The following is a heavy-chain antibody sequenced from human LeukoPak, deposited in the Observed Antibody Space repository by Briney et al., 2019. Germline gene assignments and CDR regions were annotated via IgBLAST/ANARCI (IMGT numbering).Heavy chain of an antibody. Sequence: SETLSLTCTVSGGSISSHYWGWIRQPPGKGLEWIGYIYYSGSTNYNPSLKSRVTMSAGTSKNQFSLRLSSVTAADTAVYYCARGGWSLDFWGRGTLVTISS. CDR2: IYYSGST. V-gene: IGHV4-59*11. CDR3: ARGGWSLDF. CDR1: GGSISSHY. J-gene: IGHJ4*02. D-gene: IGHD6-19*01.